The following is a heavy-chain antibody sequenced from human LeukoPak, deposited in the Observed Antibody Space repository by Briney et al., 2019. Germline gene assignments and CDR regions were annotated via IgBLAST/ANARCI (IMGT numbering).Heavy chain of an antibody. CDR2: ISSSGSTI. D-gene: IGHD3/OR15-3a*01. J-gene: IGHJ3*02. CDR1: GFTFSDYY. V-gene: IGHV3-11*01. CDR3: AREIIGPTQWDDAFDI. Sequence: PGGSLRLSCAASGFTFSDYYMSWIRQAPGKGLKWVSYISSSGSTIYYADSVKGRFTISRDNAKNSLYLQMNSLRAEDTAVYYCAREIIGPTQWDDAFDIWGQGTMVTVSS.